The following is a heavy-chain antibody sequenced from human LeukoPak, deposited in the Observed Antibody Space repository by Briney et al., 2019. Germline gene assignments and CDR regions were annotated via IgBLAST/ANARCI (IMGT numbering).Heavy chain of an antibody. J-gene: IGHJ4*02. Sequence: SETLSLTCTVSGGSISSYYWSWIRQPPGKGLEWIGEINHSGSTNYNPSLKSRATISVDTSKNQFSLKLSSVTAADTAVYYCARGRRRSQVVPATILDYWGQGTLVTVSS. D-gene: IGHD2-2*01. CDR2: INHSGST. CDR1: GGSISSYY. V-gene: IGHV4-34*01. CDR3: ARGRRRSQVVPATILDY.